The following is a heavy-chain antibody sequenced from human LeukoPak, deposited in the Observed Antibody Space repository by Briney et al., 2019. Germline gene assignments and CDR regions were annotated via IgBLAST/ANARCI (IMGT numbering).Heavy chain of an antibody. V-gene: IGHV1-2*02. D-gene: IGHD2-15*01. Sequence: ASVKVSCKASGYTFTGYYMHWVRQAPGQGLEWMGWINPNSGGTNYAQKFQGRVTITRDTSISTAYMELSGLRSDDTAVYYCARELDIVVVVANDAFDIWGQGTMVTVSS. CDR1: GYTFTGYY. CDR2: INPNSGGT. CDR3: ARELDIVVVVANDAFDI. J-gene: IGHJ3*02.